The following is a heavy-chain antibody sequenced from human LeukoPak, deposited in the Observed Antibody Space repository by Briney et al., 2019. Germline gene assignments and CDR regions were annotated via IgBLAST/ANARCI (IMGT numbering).Heavy chain of an antibody. CDR1: GFTFSSKG. CDR2: INKDGTAI. J-gene: IGHJ2*01. D-gene: IGHD2-15*01. V-gene: IGHV3-7*01. Sequence: GGSLRLSCAASGFTFSSKGMSWVRQAPGKGLEWVANINKDGTAIYYVASLKGRFTISRDNAKNSLFLQMNSLRADATVVYSCARVVIYCSGGYWAGFDRWGGGTLVSVSS. CDR3: ARVVIYCSGGYWAGFDR.